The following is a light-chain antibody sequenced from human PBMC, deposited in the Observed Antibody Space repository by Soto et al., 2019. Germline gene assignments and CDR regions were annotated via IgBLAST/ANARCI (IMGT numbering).Light chain of an antibody. V-gene: IGKV1-5*01. J-gene: IGKJ1*01. CDR2: DAS. CDR3: QQYNGHST. CDR1: QSISSW. Sequence: DIQMTQSPSTLSASVGDTVTLTCRASQSISSWLAWYQQKPGRAPELLIYDASSLDSGVPSRFSGSVSGTKLTLTISGLQPDAFAIYFCQQYNGHSTFGQATKVEIK.